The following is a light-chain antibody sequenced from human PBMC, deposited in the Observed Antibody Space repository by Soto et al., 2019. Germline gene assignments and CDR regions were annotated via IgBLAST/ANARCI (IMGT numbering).Light chain of an antibody. Sequence: QSVLTQPASVSGSPGQSITISCTGTNSDVGGSNYVSWYQQYPDKAPKLMIYDVSNRPSGVSSRFSGSKSGNKASLTISGLPFEDDPYYSSSSYTSNSTRVFGTGTKLPAL. V-gene: IGLV2-14*01. CDR1: NSDVGGSNY. CDR2: DVS. J-gene: IGLJ1*01. CDR3: SSYTSNSTRV.